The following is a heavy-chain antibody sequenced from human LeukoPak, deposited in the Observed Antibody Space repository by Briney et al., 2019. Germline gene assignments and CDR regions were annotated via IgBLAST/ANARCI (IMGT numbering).Heavy chain of an antibody. Sequence: ASVKVSCKASGYTFTSYDINWVRQATGQGLEWMGWMNPNSGNTGYAQKFQGRVTMTGNTSISTAYMELSSLRSEDTAVYYCARSAKVYYDFWSGYYFSYYYGMDVWGQGTTVTVSS. CDR1: GYTFTSYD. V-gene: IGHV1-8*01. J-gene: IGHJ6*02. CDR2: MNPNSGNT. CDR3: ARSAKVYYDFWSGYYFSYYYGMDV. D-gene: IGHD3-3*01.